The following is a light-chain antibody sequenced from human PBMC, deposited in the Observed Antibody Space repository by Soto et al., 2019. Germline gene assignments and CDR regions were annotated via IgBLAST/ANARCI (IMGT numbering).Light chain of an antibody. CDR3: QQSYSTPRT. CDR2: AAS. V-gene: IGKV1-39*01. CDR1: QSLSSY. J-gene: IGKJ1*01. Sequence: DIQMTQYPSSQSASVGDRVTITCRASQSLSSYLNWYQQKPGKAPKLLIYAASSLQSGVPSRFSGSGSGTDFTLTISSLQPEDFATYYCQQSYSTPRTFGQGTKVEIK.